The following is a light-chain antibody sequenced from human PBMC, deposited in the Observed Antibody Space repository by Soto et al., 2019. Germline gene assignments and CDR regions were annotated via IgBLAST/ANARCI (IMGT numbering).Light chain of an antibody. CDR2: GAS. J-gene: IGKJ1*01. CDR1: QSVSSS. Sequence: EVVMTQSPATLSVSPGERATHSCRASQSVSSSLAWYQQKPGQAPRLLIYGASTRATGIPARFSGSGSETEFTLTISSLQSEDFAVYYCQQYNNWWTFGQGTKVEIK. CDR3: QQYNNWWT. V-gene: IGKV3-15*01.